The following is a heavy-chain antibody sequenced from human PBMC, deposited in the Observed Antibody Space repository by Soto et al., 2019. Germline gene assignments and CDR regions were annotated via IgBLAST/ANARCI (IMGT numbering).Heavy chain of an antibody. CDR2: IYYSGST. CDR3: AGHSGGWRANDY. V-gene: IGHV4-39*01. D-gene: IGHD1-26*01. J-gene: IGHJ4*02. CDR1: GGSISSSSYY. Sequence: QLQLQESGPGLVKPSETLSLTCTVSGGSISSSSYYWGWIRQPPGKGLEWIGSIYYSGSTYYNPPLKSRVTISVDTSKNQFSLKLSSVTAADTAVYYWAGHSGGWRANDYWGQGTLVTVSS.